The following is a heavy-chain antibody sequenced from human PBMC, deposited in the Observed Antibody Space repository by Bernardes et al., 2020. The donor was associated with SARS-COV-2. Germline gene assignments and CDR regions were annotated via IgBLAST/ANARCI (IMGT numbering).Heavy chain of an antibody. Sequence: GGSLRLSCAASGFTFSSYGMHWVRQAPGKGLEWVAVISYDGSNKYYADSVKGRFTISRDNSKNTLYLQTNSLRAEDTAVYYCAKDRSAYRFFDYWGQGTLVTVSS. CDR3: AKDRSAYRFFDY. V-gene: IGHV3-30*18. CDR1: GFTFSSYG. J-gene: IGHJ4*02. D-gene: IGHD3-16*02. CDR2: ISYDGSNK.